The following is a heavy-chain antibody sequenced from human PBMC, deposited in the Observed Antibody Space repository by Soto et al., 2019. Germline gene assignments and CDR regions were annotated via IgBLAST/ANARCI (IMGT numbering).Heavy chain of an antibody. CDR2: IWYDGSNK. Sequence: PGGSLRLSCAVSGFTFSSYGMHWVRQAPGKGLEWVTVIWYDGSNKYYADSVKGRFTISRDNSKNTLYLQMDSLRAEDTAVYYCARGVDPNIAVAADTLFDPWGQGTLVTVSS. D-gene: IGHD6-19*01. J-gene: IGHJ5*02. V-gene: IGHV3-33*01. CDR3: ARGVDPNIAVAADTLFDP. CDR1: GFTFSSYG.